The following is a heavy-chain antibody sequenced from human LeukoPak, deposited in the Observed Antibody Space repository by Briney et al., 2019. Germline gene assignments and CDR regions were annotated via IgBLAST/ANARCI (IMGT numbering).Heavy chain of an antibody. CDR3: ARAPGY. Sequence: PSETLSLTCAVSGYSISSGYYWGWIRQPPGKGLEWIGNIYNSGSADYNPSLKSRVTMSVDTSKNQFSLKLNSVTAADTAVYYCARAPGYWGQGTLVTVSS. CDR1: GYSISSGYY. V-gene: IGHV4-38-2*01. J-gene: IGHJ4*02. CDR2: IYNSGSA.